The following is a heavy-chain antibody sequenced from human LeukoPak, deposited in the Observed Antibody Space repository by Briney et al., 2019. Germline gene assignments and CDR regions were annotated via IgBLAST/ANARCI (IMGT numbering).Heavy chain of an antibody. V-gene: IGHV3-21*01. D-gene: IGHD1-1*01. CDR1: GFTFSSYS. J-gene: IGHJ4*02. CDR2: ISSSSSYI. CDR3: ASEGTTGTTWGPDY. Sequence: KSGGSLRLSCAASGFTFSSYSTNWVRQAPGKGLEWVSSISSSSSYIYYADSVKGRFTISRDNAKNTLYLQMNSLRAEDTAVYYCASEGTTGTTWGPDYWGQGTLVTVSS.